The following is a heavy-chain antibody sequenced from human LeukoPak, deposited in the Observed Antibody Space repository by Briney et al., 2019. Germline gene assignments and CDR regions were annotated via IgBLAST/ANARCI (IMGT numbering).Heavy chain of an antibody. D-gene: IGHD3-3*01. CDR1: GFTFSSYW. CDR3: ARDHRYYDFWSGYYYFDY. Sequence: PGGSLRLSCAASGFTFSSYWMSWVRQAPGKGLEWVSYISSSGSTIYYADSVKGRFTISRDNAKNSLYLQTNSLRAEDTAVYYCARDHRYYDFWSGYYYFDYWGQGTLVTVSS. V-gene: IGHV3-48*04. CDR2: ISSSGSTI. J-gene: IGHJ4*02.